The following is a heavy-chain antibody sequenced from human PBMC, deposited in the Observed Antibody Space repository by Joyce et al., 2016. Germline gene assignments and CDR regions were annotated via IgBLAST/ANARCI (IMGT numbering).Heavy chain of an antibody. J-gene: IGHJ5*02. V-gene: IGHV3-74*01. CDR1: GFSFSGYW. CDR2: INTDGSST. D-gene: IGHD6-6*01. Sequence: EVQLVESGGGLVQPGGSLILSCAASGFSFSGYWIHWVRQAPGKGMVWGSRINTDGSSTRFADSVKGRFTISRDNAKNTLYLQMNSLRAEDTAVYYCVRGISARPGGPNWFDPWGQGTLVTVSS. CDR3: VRGISARPGGPNWFDP.